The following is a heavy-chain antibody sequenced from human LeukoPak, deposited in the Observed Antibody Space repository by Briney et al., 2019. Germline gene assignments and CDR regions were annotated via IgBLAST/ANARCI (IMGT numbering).Heavy chain of an antibody. CDR3: AKAGYCSSTSCSPHYFYYYIDV. CDR1: GFTFSTYG. Sequence: GRSLRLSCAASGFTFSTYGMHWVRQAPGKGLEWVALIWYDGSNKYYADSVKGRFTISRDNSKNTLYLQVNSLRAEATAVYYCAKAGYCSSTSCSPHYFYYYIDVWGKGTTVTVSS. D-gene: IGHD2-2*01. J-gene: IGHJ6*03. CDR2: IWYDGSNK. V-gene: IGHV3-33*06.